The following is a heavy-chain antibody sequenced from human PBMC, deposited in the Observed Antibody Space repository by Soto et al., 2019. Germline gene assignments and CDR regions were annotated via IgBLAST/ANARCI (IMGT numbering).Heavy chain of an antibody. CDR2: IWNDGKNS. Sequence: VQLVESGGGVVQPGGSLRLSFAASGFTLRNYCMYWAPQAPGKRPQWVTFIWNDGKNSFYEDSVKGRVTNSRDNFKNTLYLQMDSLRAEDTGVYYFARGYGGSVPPWYFDLWGRGTRVAVSS. CDR3: ARGYGGSVPPWYFDL. CDR1: GFTLRNYC. J-gene: IGHJ2*01. V-gene: IGHV3-33*01. D-gene: IGHD1-26*01.